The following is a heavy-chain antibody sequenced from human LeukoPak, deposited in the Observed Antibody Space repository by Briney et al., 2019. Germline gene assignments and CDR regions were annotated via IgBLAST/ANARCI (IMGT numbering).Heavy chain of an antibody. CDR3: ARHTHQQQLGSFDY. J-gene: IGHJ4*02. Sequence: SETLSLTCTVSGGSISSSSYYWGWIRQPPGKGLEWIGSIYYSGSTYYNPSLKSRVTISVDTSKNQFSLKLSSVTAADTAVYYCARHTHQQQLGSFDYWGQGTLVTVSS. CDR2: IYYSGST. D-gene: IGHD6-13*01. CDR1: GGSISSSSYY. V-gene: IGHV4-39*01.